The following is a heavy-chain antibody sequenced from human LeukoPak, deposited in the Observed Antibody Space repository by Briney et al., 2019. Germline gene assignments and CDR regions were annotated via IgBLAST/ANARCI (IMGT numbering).Heavy chain of an antibody. J-gene: IGHJ4*02. CDR1: GGSISSSSYY. CDR3: ARVVWNGDFDY. D-gene: IGHD1-1*01. V-gene: IGHV4-39*07. Sequence: SETLSLTCAVSGGSISSSSYYWGWIRQPPGKGLEWIGSLYYSGSTYYNPSLKSRVTISVDKSKNQFSLKLSSVTAADTAVYYCARVVWNGDFDYWGQGTLVTVSS. CDR2: LYYSGST.